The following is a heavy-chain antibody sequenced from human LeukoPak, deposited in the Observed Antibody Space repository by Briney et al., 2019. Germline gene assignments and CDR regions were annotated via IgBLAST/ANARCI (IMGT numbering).Heavy chain of an antibody. CDR1: GFTFSYFA. Sequence: TGGSLRLSWTASGFTFSYFAMHWVRQAPGKGLEWVSFIQYDGSNEYYADSVKGRFTISRDNAKNSLFLQMNSLRAEDTAVYYCAREPLEALAGTSEYWGQGTLVTVSS. CDR3: AREPLEALAGTSEY. V-gene: IGHV3-30*02. J-gene: IGHJ4*02. D-gene: IGHD6-19*01. CDR2: IQYDGSNE.